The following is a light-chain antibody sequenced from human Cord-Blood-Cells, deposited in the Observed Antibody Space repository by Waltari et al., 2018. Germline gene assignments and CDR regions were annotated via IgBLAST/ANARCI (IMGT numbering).Light chain of an antibody. V-gene: IGKV1-8*01. J-gene: IGKJ1*01. CDR2: AAS. CDR3: QQYYSYPRT. CDR1: QGISSY. Sequence: AIRITQSPSSLSASTGDRLTITCRASQGISSYLALYQQKPGKAPKLLIYAASTLQSGVPSRFSGSGSGTDFTLTISFLQSEDFATYYCQQYYSYPRTFGQGTKVEIK.